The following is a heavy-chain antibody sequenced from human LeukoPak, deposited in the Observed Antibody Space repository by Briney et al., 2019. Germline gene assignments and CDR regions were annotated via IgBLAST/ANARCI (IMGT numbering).Heavy chain of an antibody. Sequence: ASVKVSCKASGYTFTSYDINWVRQATGQGPEWMGWMNPNSGNTGYAQKFQGRVTMTRNTSISTAYMELSSLRSEDTAVYYCARGPSYGDYVSPFDYWGQGTLVTVSS. V-gene: IGHV1-8*01. CDR1: GYTFTSYD. D-gene: IGHD4-17*01. CDR2: MNPNSGNT. J-gene: IGHJ4*02. CDR3: ARGPSYGDYVSPFDY.